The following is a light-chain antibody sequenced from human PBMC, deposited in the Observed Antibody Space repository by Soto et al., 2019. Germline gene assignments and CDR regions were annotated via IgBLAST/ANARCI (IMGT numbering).Light chain of an antibody. CDR2: DAS. J-gene: IGKJ2*01. CDR1: QSVSSY. CDR3: QQRSNWPPYT. Sequence: EIVLTQSPATLSLSPGERATLSCRASQSVSSYLAWYQQKPGQAPRLLIYDASNRATGIPARFSGSGSGTDLTLTISSLEPEHFAVYYCQQRSNWPPYTFGQGTKLEIK. V-gene: IGKV3-11*01.